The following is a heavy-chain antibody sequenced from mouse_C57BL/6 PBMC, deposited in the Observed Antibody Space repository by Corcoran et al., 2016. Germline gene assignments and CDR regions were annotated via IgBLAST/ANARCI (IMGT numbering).Heavy chain of an antibody. J-gene: IGHJ4*01. CDR2: INPNNGGT. D-gene: IGHD1-1*01. V-gene: IGHV1-26*01. CDR1: GYTFTDYY. Sequence: EVQLQQSGPELVKPGASVKISCKASGYTFTDYYMNWVKQSHGKSLEWIGDINPNNGGTSYNQKFKGKATLTVDKSSSTAYMGLRSLTSEDSAVYYCARIPDGGYYAMDYWGQGTSVTVSS. CDR3: ARIPDGGYYAMDY.